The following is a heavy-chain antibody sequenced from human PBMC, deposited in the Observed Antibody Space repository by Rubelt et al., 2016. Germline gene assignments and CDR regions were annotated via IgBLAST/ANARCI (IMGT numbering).Heavy chain of an antibody. D-gene: IGHD3-22*01. Sequence: QLQLQESGSGLVKPSQTLSLTCAVSGGSISSGGYSWSWIRQPPGKGLAWIGYTYHSGSTYYNPVSVGLVSHTVDRSKNQFSRRLSSVTAADTALYYCARGITMIWSDYDALDIWGQGTMVTVSS. CDR2: TYHSGST. V-gene: IGHV4-30-2*01. CDR3: ARGITMIWSDYDALDI. J-gene: IGHJ3*02. CDR1: GGSISSGGYS.